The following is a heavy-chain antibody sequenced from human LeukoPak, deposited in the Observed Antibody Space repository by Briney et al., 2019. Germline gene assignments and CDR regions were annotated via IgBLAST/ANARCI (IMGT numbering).Heavy chain of an antibody. Sequence: SVKVSCKASGGTFSSYAISWVRQAPGQGLEWMGRIIPILGIANYAQKFQGGVTITADKSTSTAYMELSSLRSEDTAVYYCATIDYGDYRYFDYWGQGTLVTVSS. D-gene: IGHD4-17*01. CDR3: ATIDYGDYRYFDY. J-gene: IGHJ4*02. CDR1: GGTFSSYA. CDR2: IIPILGIA. V-gene: IGHV1-69*04.